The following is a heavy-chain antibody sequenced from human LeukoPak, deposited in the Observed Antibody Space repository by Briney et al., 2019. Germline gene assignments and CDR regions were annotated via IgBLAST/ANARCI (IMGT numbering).Heavy chain of an antibody. CDR3: ARGRPYYYGSGSDIFDY. CDR1: GGSVNSYY. CDR2: IYDGGST. V-gene: IGHV4-4*07. D-gene: IGHD3-10*01. Sequence: SETLSLTCTVSGGSVNSYYLSWIRQPAGKTLEWIGRIYDGGSTNYNPSLKSRVTMSVDTSKNQISLKLKSVTAADTAVYYCARGRPYYYGSGSDIFDYWGQGTLVTVSS. J-gene: IGHJ4*02.